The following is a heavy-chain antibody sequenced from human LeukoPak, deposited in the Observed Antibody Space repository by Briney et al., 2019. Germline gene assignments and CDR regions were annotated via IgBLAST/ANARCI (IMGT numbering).Heavy chain of an antibody. D-gene: IGHD3-16*01. CDR2: INIDGRDT. V-gene: IGHV3-74*01. J-gene: IGHJ6*02. CDR1: GFTLSSHW. CDR3: ARGGGLDV. Sequence: GGSLRLSCAASGFTLSSHWMYWVRQAPGKGLVWVSRINIDGRDTKYADSVKGRFTISRDNAKNSLYLQMSNLRAEDTAVYFCARGGGLDVWGQGATVTVSS.